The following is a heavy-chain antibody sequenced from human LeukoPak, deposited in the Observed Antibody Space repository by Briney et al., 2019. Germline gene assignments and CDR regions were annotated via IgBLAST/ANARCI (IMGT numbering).Heavy chain of an antibody. Sequence: NPGGSLRLSCAASGFTFSDYYMSWIRQAPGKGLEWVSYISSSGSTIYYADSVKGRFTISRDNSKNTLYLQMNSLRAEDTAVYYCAPIRGYITYAHFDYWGQGTLVTVSS. CDR1: GFTFSDYY. V-gene: IGHV3-11*01. D-gene: IGHD2-2*01. J-gene: IGHJ4*02. CDR2: ISSSGSTI. CDR3: APIRGYITYAHFDY.